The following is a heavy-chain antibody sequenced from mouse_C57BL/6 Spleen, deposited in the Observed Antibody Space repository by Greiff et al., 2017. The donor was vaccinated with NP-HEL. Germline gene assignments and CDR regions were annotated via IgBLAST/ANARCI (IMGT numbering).Heavy chain of an antibody. CDR3: ARKRYYGSSPYYAMDY. CDR1: GYSFTGYY. CDR2: INPSTGGT. V-gene: IGHV1-42*01. Sequence: EVQVVESGPELVKPGASVKISCKASGYSFTGYYMNWVKQSPEKSLEWIGEINPSTGGTTYNQKFKAKATLTVDKSSSTAYMQLKSLTSEDSAVYYCARKRYYGSSPYYAMDYWGQGTSVTVSS. J-gene: IGHJ4*01. D-gene: IGHD1-1*01.